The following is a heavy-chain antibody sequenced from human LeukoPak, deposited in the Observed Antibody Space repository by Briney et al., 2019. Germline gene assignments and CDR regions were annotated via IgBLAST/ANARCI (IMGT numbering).Heavy chain of an antibody. CDR2: SSGSGGST. CDR1: GFSLSSYV. J-gene: IGHJ3*02. Sequence: GGSLRLSCAASGFSLSSYVMTWVRQAPGKGLEWVSGSSGSGGSTYYADSVKGRFTISRDNSKNTLYLQMNSLRAEDTAVYYCARAYSSSSGRDAFDSWGLGTLVTASS. V-gene: IGHV3-23*01. CDR3: ARAYSSSSGRDAFDS. D-gene: IGHD6-6*01.